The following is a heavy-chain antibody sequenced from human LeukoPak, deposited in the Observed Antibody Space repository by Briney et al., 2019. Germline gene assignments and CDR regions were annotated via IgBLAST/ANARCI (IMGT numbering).Heavy chain of an antibody. CDR3: ARDQGDGSLGY. Sequence: PGGSLRLSCAASGFTFSSYAMHWVRQAPGKRLEWVAVISYDGSNKYYADSVKGRFTISRDNSKNTLYLQMNSLRAEDTAVYYCARDQGDGSLGYWGQGTLVTVSS. CDR2: ISYDGSNK. V-gene: IGHV3-30-3*01. CDR1: GFTFSSYA. D-gene: IGHD2-21*01. J-gene: IGHJ4*02.